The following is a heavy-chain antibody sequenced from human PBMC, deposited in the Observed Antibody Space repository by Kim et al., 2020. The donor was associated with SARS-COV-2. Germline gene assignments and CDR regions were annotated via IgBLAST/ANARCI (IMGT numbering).Heavy chain of an antibody. CDR3: AKTLWGGMDV. V-gene: IGHV3-23*01. D-gene: IGHD3-10*01. J-gene: IGHJ6*02. CDR2: K. Sequence: KNSADSVKGRLTNPRDKSKNTLFRQMNSLRAEDTAVYYCAKTLWGGMDVWGQGTTVTVSS.